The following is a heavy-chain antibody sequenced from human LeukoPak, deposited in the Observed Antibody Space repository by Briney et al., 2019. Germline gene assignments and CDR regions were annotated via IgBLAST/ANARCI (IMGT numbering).Heavy chain of an antibody. Sequence: GASVKVSCKASGYTFTSYGISWVRQAPGQGLEWMGWISAYNGNTNYAQKLQGRVTMTTDTSTSTAYMELRSLRSDDTAVYYCARDAGKAFYWYFDLWGRGTLVTVSS. D-gene: IGHD6-13*01. CDR1: GYTFTSYG. V-gene: IGHV1-18*04. CDR2: ISAYNGNT. CDR3: ARDAGKAFYWYFDL. J-gene: IGHJ2*01.